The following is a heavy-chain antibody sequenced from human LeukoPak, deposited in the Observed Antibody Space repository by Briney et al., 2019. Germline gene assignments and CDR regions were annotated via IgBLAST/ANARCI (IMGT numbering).Heavy chain of an antibody. D-gene: IGHD5-12*01. CDR1: GGTFSRHT. CDR2: ITPMFGTS. V-gene: IGHV1-69*13. CDR3: AGAAYSGYDFYDY. Sequence: SVNVSCKASGGTFSRHTISWVRQSPGQGLEWMGGITPMFGTSNYAQKFRGRVTITADESTSTAYMELSSLRSEDTAVYYCAGAAYSGYDFYDYWGQGTLVTVSS. J-gene: IGHJ4*02.